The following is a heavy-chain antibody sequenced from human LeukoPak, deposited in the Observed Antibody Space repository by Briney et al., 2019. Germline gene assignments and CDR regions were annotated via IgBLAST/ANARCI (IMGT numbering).Heavy chain of an antibody. CDR3: ARDQGSTRVYYMDV. Sequence: ASVKVSCKASGGTFSSYAISWVRQAPGQGLEWMGWINPNSGGTNYAQKFQGRVTMTRDTSNTTAYMELSRLRSDNTAVYYCARDQGSTRVYYMDVWGKGTTVTVPS. CDR2: INPNSGGT. J-gene: IGHJ6*03. V-gene: IGHV1-2*02. CDR1: GGTFSSYA. D-gene: IGHD2-2*01.